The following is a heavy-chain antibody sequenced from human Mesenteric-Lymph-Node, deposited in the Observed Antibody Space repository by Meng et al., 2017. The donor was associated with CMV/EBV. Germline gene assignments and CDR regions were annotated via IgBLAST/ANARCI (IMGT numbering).Heavy chain of an antibody. J-gene: IGHJ4*02. Sequence: KASGYTFTSYAMNWVRQAPGQGLGWMGWINTNTGNQTYAQGFTGRFVFSLDTSVSTAYLQISSLKAEDTAVYYCARAIAAAGLGGDYWGQGTLVTVSS. CDR3: ARAIAAAGLGGDY. D-gene: IGHD6-13*01. CDR2: INTNTGNQ. CDR1: GYTFTSYA. V-gene: IGHV7-4-1*02.